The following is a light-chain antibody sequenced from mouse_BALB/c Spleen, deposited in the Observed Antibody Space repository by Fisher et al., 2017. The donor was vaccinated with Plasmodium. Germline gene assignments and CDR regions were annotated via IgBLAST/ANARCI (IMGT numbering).Light chain of an antibody. V-gene: IGKV5-43*01. CDR1: QSISSN. J-gene: IGKJ5*01. CDR3: QQSNSWPLT. CDR2: YTS. Sequence: DIMLTQTPVTLSVTPGDSVSLSCRASQSISSNLHWYQQKSHESPRLLINYTSQSISGIPSRFSGSGSGTDFTLGINSVETEDFGMYFCQQSNSWPLTFGAGTKLELK.